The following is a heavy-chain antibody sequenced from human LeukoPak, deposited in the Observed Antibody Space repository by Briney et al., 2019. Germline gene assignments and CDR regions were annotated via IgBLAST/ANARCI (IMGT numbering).Heavy chain of an antibody. D-gene: IGHD6-13*01. Sequence: GGSLRLSCAASGFTFSSYWMHWVRQAPGKGLVWVSRINSDGSSTSYADSVKGRFTISRDNAKNTLYLQMNSLRAEDTAVYYCAKHRGSSWSINMDVWGKGTTVTVSS. CDR1: GFTFSSYW. CDR2: INSDGSST. J-gene: IGHJ6*03. V-gene: IGHV3-74*01. CDR3: AKHRGSSWSINMDV.